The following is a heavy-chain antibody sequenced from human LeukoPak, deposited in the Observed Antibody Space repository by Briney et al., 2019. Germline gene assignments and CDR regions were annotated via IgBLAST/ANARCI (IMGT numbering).Heavy chain of an antibody. CDR1: GFTFDDYA. V-gene: IGHV3-9*01. D-gene: IGHD2-15*01. CDR3: AKVGYCSGGSCYSYYYGMDV. Sequence: GGSLRLSCAASGFTFDDYAMLWVRQAPGKGLEWVSGISWNSGSIGYADSVKGRFTISRDNAKNSLYLQMNSLRDEDTALYYCAKVGYCSGGSCYSYYYGMDVWGQGTTVTVSS. J-gene: IGHJ6*02. CDR2: ISWNSGSI.